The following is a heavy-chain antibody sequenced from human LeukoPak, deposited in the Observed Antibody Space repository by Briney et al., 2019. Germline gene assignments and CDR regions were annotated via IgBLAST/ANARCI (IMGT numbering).Heavy chain of an antibody. Sequence: PGGSLRLSCAASGFTFDDYAMHWVRQAPGKGLEWVSGISWNSGSIGYADSVKGRFTISRDNAKNSLYLQMNSLRAEDTALYYCVWVYGSGSYYKDYWGQGTLVTVSS. D-gene: IGHD3-10*01. J-gene: IGHJ4*02. V-gene: IGHV3-9*01. CDR2: ISWNSGSI. CDR3: VWVYGSGSYYKDY. CDR1: GFTFDDYA.